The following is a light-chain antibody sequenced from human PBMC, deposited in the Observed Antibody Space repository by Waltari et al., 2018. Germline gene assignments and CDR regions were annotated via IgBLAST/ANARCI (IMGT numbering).Light chain of an antibody. CDR1: PDISNY. J-gene: IGKJ3*01. CDR2: DAS. CDR3: QQYDNLPPFT. V-gene: IGKV1-33*01. Sequence: DIQMTQSPSSLSASVGDRVTITCQASPDISNYLNWYQQKPGKAPKLLFYDASKLETGVPSRFSGSGSGTDFTFTISSLQPEDIATYYCQQYDNLPPFTFGPGTKVDIK.